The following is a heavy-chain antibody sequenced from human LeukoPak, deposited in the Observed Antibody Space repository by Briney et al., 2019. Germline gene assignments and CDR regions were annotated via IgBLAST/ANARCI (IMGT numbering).Heavy chain of an antibody. CDR3: AREMGSGSEFDF. Sequence: SETLSLTCTVSGGSISSYYWSWIRQPPGKGLEWFGYIYDSGTTNYNPSLKSRVTISVDTSKNQFSLKLSSVTAADTAVYYCAREMGSGSEFDFWGQGTLVTVSS. CDR2: IYDSGTT. J-gene: IGHJ4*02. V-gene: IGHV4-59*01. D-gene: IGHD6-19*01. CDR1: GGSISSYY.